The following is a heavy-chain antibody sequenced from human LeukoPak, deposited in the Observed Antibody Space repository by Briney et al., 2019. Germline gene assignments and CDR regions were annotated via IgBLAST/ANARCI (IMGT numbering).Heavy chain of an antibody. D-gene: IGHD6-19*01. Sequence: SETLSLTCTVSGGSVSSYYWSWIRQPPGKGLEWIGYIYNSENTKYNSSLESRVTMSIDTSKNRLFLKLSSVTAADTAVYYCARFYSGPSGWFVLWFFDLWGRGTLVTVS. J-gene: IGHJ2*01. CDR2: IYNSENT. CDR3: ARFYSGPSGWFVLWFFDL. CDR1: GGSVSSYY. V-gene: IGHV4-4*09.